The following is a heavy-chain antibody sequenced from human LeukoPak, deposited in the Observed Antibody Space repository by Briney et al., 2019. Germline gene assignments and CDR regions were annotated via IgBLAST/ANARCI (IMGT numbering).Heavy chain of an antibody. Sequence: PSETLSLTCAVYGGSFSGYFWSWVRQPPGKGLEWIGEINHSGSTNYNPSLKSRVTISVDTSKNQFSLKLSSVTAADTAVYYCARGLSPRINMVRGVRPPFRGVFDYWGQGTLVTVSS. CDR3: ARGLSPRINMVRGVRPPFRGVFDY. CDR1: GGSFSGYF. CDR2: INHSGST. J-gene: IGHJ4*02. V-gene: IGHV4-34*01. D-gene: IGHD3-10*01.